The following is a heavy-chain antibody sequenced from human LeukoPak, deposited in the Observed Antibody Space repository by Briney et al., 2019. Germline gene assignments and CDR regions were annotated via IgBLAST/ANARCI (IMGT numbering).Heavy chain of an antibody. CDR3: AKDLHYGSGSYYKNAAYYYYGMDV. V-gene: IGHV3-30*18. CDR2: ISYDGSNK. Sequence: GGSLRLSCAASGFTFSSYGMHWVRQAPGKGLEWVAVISYDGSNKYYADSVKGRFTISRDNSKNTLYLQMNSLRAEDTAVYYCAKDLHYGSGSYYKNAAYYYYGMDVWGKGTTVTVS. D-gene: IGHD3-10*01. J-gene: IGHJ6*04. CDR1: GFTFSSYG.